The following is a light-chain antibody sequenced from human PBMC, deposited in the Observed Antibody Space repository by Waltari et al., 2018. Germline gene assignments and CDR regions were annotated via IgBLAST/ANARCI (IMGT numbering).Light chain of an antibody. J-gene: IGLJ3*02. CDR2: TDN. Sequence: QSVLTQPPSASGTPGQRVTISCSGSSSNIGFNTVSWYQQVPGAAPRILMCTDNQRPSGVPDRFSGSKSGSSASLAISGLRPEDEADYYCAAWDDNLNGWAFGGGTKVTVL. V-gene: IGLV1-44*01. CDR3: AAWDDNLNGWA. CDR1: SSNIGFNT.